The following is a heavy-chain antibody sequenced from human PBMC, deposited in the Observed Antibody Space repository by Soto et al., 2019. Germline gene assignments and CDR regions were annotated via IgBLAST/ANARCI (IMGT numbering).Heavy chain of an antibody. V-gene: IGHV3-21*01. D-gene: IGHD3-16*01. J-gene: IGHJ4*02. CDR2: ISSSRIYI. CDR1: GFNFGSYV. CDR3: AREGSYDSSGPYIQAFCY. Sequence: GGSLRLACAASGFNFGSYVMHWVRQVPGMGLEWVSCISSSRIYIYYADSVKGRFTISRDNAKNSLSQHMNSLTDEDTAIYYCAREGSYDSSGPYIQAFCYWGQGTLVTVLL.